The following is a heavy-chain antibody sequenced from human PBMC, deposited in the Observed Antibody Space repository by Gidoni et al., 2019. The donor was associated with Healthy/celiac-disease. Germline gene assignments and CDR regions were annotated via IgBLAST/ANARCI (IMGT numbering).Heavy chain of an antibody. CDR2: INPSGGST. V-gene: IGHV1-46*01. D-gene: IGHD3-3*01. J-gene: IGHJ4*02. Sequence: QVQLVQSGAEVKKPGASVKVSCTASGYTFTSYYMHWVRQALGQGLEWMGIINPSGGSTSYAQKFQGRVTMTRDTSTSTVYMELSSLRSEDTAVYYCARDGTIFGVVRSRIDYWGQGTLVTVSS. CDR1: GYTFTSYY. CDR3: ARDGTIFGVVRSRIDY.